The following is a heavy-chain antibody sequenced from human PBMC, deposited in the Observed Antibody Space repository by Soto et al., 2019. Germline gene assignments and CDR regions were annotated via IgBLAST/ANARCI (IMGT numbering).Heavy chain of an antibody. CDR3: AREKRGLSPYSYGMDV. CDR2: IYNSGTT. CDR1: GGSISSGGHY. V-gene: IGHV4-31*03. D-gene: IGHD3-10*01. Sequence: SETLSLTCTLSGGSISSGGHYWSWIRQHPGKGLEWIGCIYNSGTTYFNPSLRSRLTISVDTSKNHLSLRLSSVTAADTAVYYCAREKRGLSPYSYGMDVGGKGTTATVSS. J-gene: IGHJ6*04.